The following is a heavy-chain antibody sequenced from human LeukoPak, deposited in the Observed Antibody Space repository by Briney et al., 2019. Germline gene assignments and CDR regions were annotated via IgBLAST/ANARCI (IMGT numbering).Heavy chain of an antibody. Sequence: PGGSLRLSCATSGFTFSSYGMNWVRQAPGKGLEWVSAISGSGGSTYYADSVKGRFTISRDNFKNTLYLQMNSLRAEDTAVYYCAKARLGYCSSTSCYRKFFDPEGGDYWGQGTLVTVSS. D-gene: IGHD2-2*01. CDR1: GFTFSSYG. J-gene: IGHJ4*02. CDR3: AKARLGYCSSTSCYRKFFDPEGGDY. CDR2: ISGSGGST. V-gene: IGHV3-23*01.